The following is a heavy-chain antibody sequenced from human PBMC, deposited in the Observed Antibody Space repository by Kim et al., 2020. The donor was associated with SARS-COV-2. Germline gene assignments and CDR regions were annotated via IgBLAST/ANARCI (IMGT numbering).Heavy chain of an antibody. J-gene: IGHJ4*02. D-gene: IGHD4-17*01. CDR3: ARAGGLPVTHPYYFDH. CDR1: GGSINGGDYY. V-gene: IGHV4-30-4*01. Sequence: SETLSLTCTVLGGSINGGDYYWSWLRQPPGKGLEWIGYIYYRGNTFSNPSLKSRPSISLDTSKSQISLKLTSLTAADTAVYYCARAGGLPVTHPYYFDHWGPGILVTVSS. CDR2: IYYRGNT.